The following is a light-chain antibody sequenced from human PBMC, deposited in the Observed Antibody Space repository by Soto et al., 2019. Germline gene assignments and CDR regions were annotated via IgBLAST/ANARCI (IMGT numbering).Light chain of an antibody. CDR3: QQRGNRPPWT. J-gene: IGKJ1*01. Sequence: EIVLTQSPATLALSPAERSTFSCMASQGVWGYIAWYQQKPGQAPRLLIYDASNRATGIPARFSGSGSGTDFTLTISSLEPEDFAVYYCQQRGNRPPWTFGQGTKVDNK. CDR2: DAS. V-gene: IGKV3-11*01. CDR1: QGVWGY.